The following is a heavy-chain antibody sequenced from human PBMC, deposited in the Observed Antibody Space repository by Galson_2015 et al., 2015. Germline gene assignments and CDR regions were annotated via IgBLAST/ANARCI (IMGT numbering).Heavy chain of an antibody. CDR3: ARWELEAAGHGFDY. Sequence: SLRLSCAASGFTFSSYGMHWVRQAPGKGLEWVAVIWYDGSNKYYADSVKGRFTISRDNSKNTLYLQMNSLRAEDTAVYYCARWELEAAGHGFDYWGQGTLVTVSS. CDR2: IWYDGSNK. D-gene: IGHD6-13*01. V-gene: IGHV3-33*01. CDR1: GFTFSSYG. J-gene: IGHJ4*02.